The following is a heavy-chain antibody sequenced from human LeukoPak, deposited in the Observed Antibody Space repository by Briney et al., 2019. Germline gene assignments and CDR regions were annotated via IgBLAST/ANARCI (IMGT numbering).Heavy chain of an antibody. D-gene: IGHD4-17*01. Sequence: ASVKVSCKASGYTFTGYYMHWVRQAPGQGLEWMGWINPNNGGTYYPQKFQGRVTMTRDASISTAYMELIRLSSDDTAVYYCASTNDYGDSVYFQHWGQGTLVIVSS. CDR1: GYTFTGYY. V-gene: IGHV1-2*02. CDR3: ASTNDYGDSVYFQH. CDR2: INPNNGGT. J-gene: IGHJ1*01.